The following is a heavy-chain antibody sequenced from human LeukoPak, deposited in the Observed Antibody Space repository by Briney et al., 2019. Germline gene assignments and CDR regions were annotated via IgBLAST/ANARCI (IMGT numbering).Heavy chain of an antibody. J-gene: IGHJ4*02. Sequence: ASVKVSCKASGYTFTSYDINWVRQATGQGLEWMGWMNPNSGNTGYAQKFQGRVTMTRNTSISTAYMELSSLRSEDTAVYYCARERKTYYYDSSGYYSSRRVDYWGQETLVTVSS. CDR2: MNPNSGNT. V-gene: IGHV1-8*01. CDR1: GYTFTSYD. CDR3: ARERKTYYYDSSGYYSSRRVDY. D-gene: IGHD3-22*01.